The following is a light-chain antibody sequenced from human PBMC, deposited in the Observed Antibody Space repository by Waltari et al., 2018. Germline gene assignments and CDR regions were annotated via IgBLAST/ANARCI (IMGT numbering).Light chain of an antibody. CDR1: QSVLYSSNNKNY. CDR2: WAS. Sequence: DIVVTQSPDSLAVSLGERATFNCKSSQSVLYSSNNKNYLAWHQQKPGQPPKLLIYWASTRESGVPDRFSGSGSGTNFSLTISSLQAEDVAVYYCQQYYTIPWTCGQGTKVEIK. V-gene: IGKV4-1*01. J-gene: IGKJ1*01. CDR3: QQYYTIPWT.